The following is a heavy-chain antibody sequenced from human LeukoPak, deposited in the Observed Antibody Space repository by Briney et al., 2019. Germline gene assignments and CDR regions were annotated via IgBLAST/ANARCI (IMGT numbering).Heavy chain of an antibody. CDR1: GYSISSGYY. CDR2: IHHSGST. CDR3: ARDPNYSESSGYYHFDY. Sequence: PSETLSLTCSVSGYSISSGYYWGWIRQPPGKGLEWIGSIHHSGSTYYNPSLKSRVTVSVDTSKNQFSLNLSSVTAADTAVYYCARDPNYSESSGYYHFDYWGQGTLATVSS. D-gene: IGHD3-22*01. V-gene: IGHV4-38-2*02. J-gene: IGHJ4*02.